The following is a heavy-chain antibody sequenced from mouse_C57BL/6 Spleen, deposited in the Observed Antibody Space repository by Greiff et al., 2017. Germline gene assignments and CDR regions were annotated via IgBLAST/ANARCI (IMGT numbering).Heavy chain of an antibody. Sequence: QVQLQQPGAELVRPGSSVKLSCKASGYTFTSYWMHWVKQRPIQGLEWIGNIDPSDSETHYNQKFKDKATLTVDKSSSTAYMQLSSLTSEDSAVYYCARRENFGGHMDYWGQGTSVTVSS. D-gene: IGHD3-1*01. CDR2: IDPSDSET. V-gene: IGHV1-52*01. J-gene: IGHJ4*01. CDR1: GYTFTSYW. CDR3: ARRENFGGHMDY.